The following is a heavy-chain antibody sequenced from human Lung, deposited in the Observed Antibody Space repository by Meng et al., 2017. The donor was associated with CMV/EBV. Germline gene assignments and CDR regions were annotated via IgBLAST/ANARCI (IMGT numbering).Heavy chain of an antibody. V-gene: IGHV4-39*07. D-gene: IGHD3-16*01. Sequence: VSRGSISSSSPYWGWSRQAPGKGLEWIGSMLSGGSTFYTPSLKSRVSISIDVSKNQFSLSLSSVTAADTAVYYCARVWGGDNWLDPWGQGILVTVSS. J-gene: IGHJ5*02. CDR3: ARVWGGDNWLDP. CDR2: MLSGGST. CDR1: RGSISSSSPY.